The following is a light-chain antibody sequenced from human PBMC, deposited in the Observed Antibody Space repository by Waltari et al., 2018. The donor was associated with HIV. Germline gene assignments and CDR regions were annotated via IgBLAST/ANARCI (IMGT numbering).Light chain of an antibody. CDR3: QQSHSVPWT. V-gene: IGKV1-39*01. CDR2: GSS. Sequence: DIQMTQSPTSLSAYVGHTVIISCRASQGISTYLNWYQKKGGKAHKLLIFGSSNLQSGVPSRFSGSGSGTDFTLIIRSLQPEDFASYFCQQSHSVPWTFGRGTNVEV. CDR1: QGISTY. J-gene: IGKJ1*01.